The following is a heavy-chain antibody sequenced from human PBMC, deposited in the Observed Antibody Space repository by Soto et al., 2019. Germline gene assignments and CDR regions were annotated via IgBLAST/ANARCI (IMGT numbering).Heavy chain of an antibody. Sequence: EVQLVESGGGLVQPRGSLRLSCAASGFTVSSNYMSWVRQAPGKGLEWVSVMYSGGSTYYADSVKGRFTISRHNSKNTLYLQLNSLRAVDTAVYSCARDLDGEYAFDYWGQGTLVTVSS. CDR2: MYSGGST. J-gene: IGHJ4*02. V-gene: IGHV3-53*04. CDR3: ARDLDGEYAFDY. D-gene: IGHD4-17*01. CDR1: GFTVSSNY.